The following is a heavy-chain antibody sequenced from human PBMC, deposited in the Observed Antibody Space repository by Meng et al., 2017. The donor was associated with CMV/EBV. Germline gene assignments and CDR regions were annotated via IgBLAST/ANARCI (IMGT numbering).Heavy chain of an antibody. CDR2: IYYSGST. CDR3: ARGVVTMIVVYDP. J-gene: IGHJ5*02. V-gene: IGHV4-39*07. Sequence: LTLPGSGPGLGKPSETLSLTCTVFGGSISSSSYYWGWIRQPPGKGLEWIGSIYYSGSTYYNPSLKSRVTISVDTSKNQFSLKLSSVTAADTAVYYCARGVVTMIVVYDPWGQGTLVTVSS. D-gene: IGHD3-22*01. CDR1: GGSISSSSYY.